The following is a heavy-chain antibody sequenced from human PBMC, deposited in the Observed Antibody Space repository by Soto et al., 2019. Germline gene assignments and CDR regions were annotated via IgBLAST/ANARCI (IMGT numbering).Heavy chain of an antibody. CDR2: IYYSGST. CDR3: ATQEVGGSYVYTFDP. CDR1: GGSITSSSYY. Sequence: QLHLRESGPGLVKPSETLSLTCTVSGGSITSSSYYWGWIRQPPGKGLEWIGSIYYSGSTYYNPSLQSRVTISVDTSKNQFSLKLSSVTAADTAVYYCATQEVGGSYVYTFDPWGQGTLVNVSS. D-gene: IGHD1-26*01. V-gene: IGHV4-39*01. J-gene: IGHJ5*02.